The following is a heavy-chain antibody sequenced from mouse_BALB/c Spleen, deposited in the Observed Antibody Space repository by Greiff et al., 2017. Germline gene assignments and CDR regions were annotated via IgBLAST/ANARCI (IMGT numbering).Heavy chain of an antibody. J-gene: IGHJ4*01. CDR2: ISSGSSTI. D-gene: IGHD2-1*01. V-gene: IGHV5-17*02. CDR1: GFTFSSFG. CDR3: ARWGNYDYYAMDY. Sequence: EVKLQESGGGLVQPGGSRKLSCAASGFTFSSFGMHWVRQAPEKGLEWVAYISSGSSTIYYADTVKGRFTISRDNPKNTLFLQMTSLRSEDTAMYYCARWGNYDYYAMDYWGQGTSVTVSS.